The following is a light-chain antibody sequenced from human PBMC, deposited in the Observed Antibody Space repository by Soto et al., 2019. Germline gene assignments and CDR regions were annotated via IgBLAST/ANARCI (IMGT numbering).Light chain of an antibody. V-gene: IGKV3-20*01. J-gene: IGKJ1*01. CDR3: QQYGSSPRT. CDR2: GAS. CDR1: QSVSSSY. Sequence: EIALTLSPGTLSLSPGDSATIYCSASQSVSSSYLAWYQQKPGQAPRLLIYGASSRATGIPDRFSGSGSGTDFTLTISRLEPEDFAVHYCQQYGSSPRTFGQGTKVDIK.